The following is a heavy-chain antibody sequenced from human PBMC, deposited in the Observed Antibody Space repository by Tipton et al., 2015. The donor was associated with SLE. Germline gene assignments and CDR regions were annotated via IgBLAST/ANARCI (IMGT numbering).Heavy chain of an antibody. CDR1: GYTFTRYY. CDR3: ARDGAAADSFDY. V-gene: IGHV1-18*04. D-gene: IGHD6-13*01. J-gene: IGHJ4*02. CDR2: ISTYNGNT. Sequence: QLVQSGAEVKKPGASVKVSCKASGYTFTRYYMHWVRQAPGQGLEWMGWISTYNGNTDYAQKFQGRVTMTTDTSTSTVYMELRRLRSDDTAMYYCARDGAAADSFDYWGQGTLVTVSS.